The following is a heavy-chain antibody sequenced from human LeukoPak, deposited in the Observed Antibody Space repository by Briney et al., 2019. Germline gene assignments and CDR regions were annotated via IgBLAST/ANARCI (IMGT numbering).Heavy chain of an antibody. Sequence: SETLSLTCAVYGGSFSGYYWSWIRQPPGKGLEWIGEINHSGSTNYNPSLKSRVTISVDTSKNQFSLKLSTVTPADTVVYYCATDYGSGSYPPSFDYWGQGTLVTVSS. V-gene: IGHV4-34*01. J-gene: IGHJ4*02. CDR1: GGSFSGYY. CDR3: ATDYGSGSYPPSFDY. D-gene: IGHD3-10*01. CDR2: INHSGST.